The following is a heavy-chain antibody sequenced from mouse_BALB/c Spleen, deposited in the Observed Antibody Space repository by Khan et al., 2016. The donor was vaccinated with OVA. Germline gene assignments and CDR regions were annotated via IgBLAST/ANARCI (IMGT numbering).Heavy chain of an antibody. CDR3: GREWGVWCAF. CDR1: GYTFTDYY. CDR2: INPGSGNS. Sequence: VQLQQSGAELARPGASVKLSCKASGYTFTDYYIAWVKQRTGQGLEWIGEINPGSGNSYYNEKFKGKATLTADKSSNTAFVPLSSLTSADFAVFCCGREWGVWCAFWRQGNLVTVSA. J-gene: IGHJ3*01. V-gene: IGHV1-77*01.